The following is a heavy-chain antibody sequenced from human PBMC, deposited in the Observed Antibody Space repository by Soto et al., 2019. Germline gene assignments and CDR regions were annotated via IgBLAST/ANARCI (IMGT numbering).Heavy chain of an antibody. J-gene: IGHJ6*02. CDR3: ARERIAARASTYYHGMHV. CDR2: IWNDGSDK. CDR1: GFRSINHG. V-gene: IGHV3-33*01. Sequence: PQRPPWPGSGFRSINHGYEWLRQKQGRALEWVAVIWNDGSDKYYGDSVKGRFTISRDNSKNTLYLQMNSLRAEDTAVYYCARERIAARASTYYHGMHVWGHGTTVTVSS. D-gene: IGHD6-6*01.